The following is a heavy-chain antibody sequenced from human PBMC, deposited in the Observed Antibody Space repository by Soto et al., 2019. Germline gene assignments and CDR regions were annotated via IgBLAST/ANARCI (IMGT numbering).Heavy chain of an antibody. J-gene: IGHJ6*02. CDR1: GATLDTFINYG. V-gene: IGHV1-8*02. CDR3: ASRGVLLWFGEPYGMDV. Sequence: ASVKVSCKASGATLDTFINYGITWVRQAPGQGLEWMGWMNPNSGNTGYAQKFQGRVTMTRNTSISTAYMELSSLRSEDTAVYYCASRGVLLWFGEPYGMDVWGQGTTVTVSS. CDR2: MNPNSGNT. D-gene: IGHD3-10*01.